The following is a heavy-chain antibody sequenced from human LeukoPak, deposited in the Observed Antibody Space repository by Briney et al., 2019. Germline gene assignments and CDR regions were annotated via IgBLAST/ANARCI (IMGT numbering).Heavy chain of an antibody. CDR2: TSGSGSST. D-gene: IGHD3-3*01. Sequence: PGGSLRLSCAVSGFTFRTYAMSWVRQAPGKGLEWVSATSGSGSSTYYADSVKGRFTISRDNSKNTLYLQVNSLRDEDTAVYYCAKSAIFGVVITSFNYWGQGTLVTVSS. CDR3: AKSAIFGVVITSFNY. CDR1: GFTFRTYA. J-gene: IGHJ4*02. V-gene: IGHV3-23*01.